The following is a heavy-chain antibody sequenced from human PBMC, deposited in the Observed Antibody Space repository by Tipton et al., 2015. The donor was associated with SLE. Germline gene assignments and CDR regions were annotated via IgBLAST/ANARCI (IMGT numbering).Heavy chain of an antibody. CDR2: INHSGST. V-gene: IGHV4-34*01. CDR1: GGSFSGYY. CDR3: VNGYLDY. Sequence: TLSLTCAVYGGSFSGYYWSWIRQPPGKGLEWIGEINHSGSTNYNPSLKSRVTISVDTSKNQFSLKLSSVTAADTAVYYCVNGYLDYWGQGTLVTVSS. J-gene: IGHJ4*02. D-gene: IGHD2-8*01.